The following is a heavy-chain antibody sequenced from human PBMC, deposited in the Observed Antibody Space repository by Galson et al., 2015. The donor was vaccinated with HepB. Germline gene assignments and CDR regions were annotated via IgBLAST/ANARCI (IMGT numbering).Heavy chain of an antibody. Sequence: SVKVSCKASGYSFTDYYMHWVRQAPGQGLEWMGWINPNSGGTNYAQNFQGWVTMTRDTSISTAYMELSRLGSDDTAVYYCASGAKSIYYGDGENYFDYWGQGTLVTVSS. J-gene: IGHJ4*02. D-gene: IGHD4-17*01. CDR3: ASGAKSIYYGDGENYFDY. CDR1: GYSFTDYY. CDR2: INPNSGGT. V-gene: IGHV1-2*04.